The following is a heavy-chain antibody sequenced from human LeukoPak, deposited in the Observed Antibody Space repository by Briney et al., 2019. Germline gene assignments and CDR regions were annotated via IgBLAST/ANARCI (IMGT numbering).Heavy chain of an antibody. V-gene: IGHV1-69*01. J-gene: IGHJ5*02. CDR1: GGTFSSYA. CDR3: ARDGPGRENWFDP. Sequence: SVKVSCKASGGTFSSYAISWVRQAPGQGLEWMGGIIPIFGTANYAQKFQGRVTITADESTSTVYMELSSLRSEDTAVYYCARDGPGRENWFDPWGQGTLVTVSS. CDR2: IIPIFGTA.